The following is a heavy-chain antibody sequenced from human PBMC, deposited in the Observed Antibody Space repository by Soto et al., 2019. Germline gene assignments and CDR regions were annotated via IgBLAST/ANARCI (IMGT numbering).Heavy chain of an antibody. J-gene: IGHJ4*02. CDR2: ISYSGST. D-gene: IGHD5-18*01. Sequence: QVQLQESGPGLVKPSQTLSLTCTVSGGSISSFPNYWNWVRQHPGKGLEWVGSISYSGSTNYNPSLRSRVTISVDPSKNQFSLKLDSVTAADTAVYYCVREDTSYGFDYWGQGTLVTVSS. V-gene: IGHV4-31*03. CDR1: GGSISSFPNY. CDR3: VREDTSYGFDY.